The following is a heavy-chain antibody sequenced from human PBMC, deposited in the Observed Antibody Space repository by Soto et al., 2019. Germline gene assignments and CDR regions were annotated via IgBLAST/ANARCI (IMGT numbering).Heavy chain of an antibody. J-gene: IGHJ4*02. Sequence: EVQLVESGGGLVKPGGSLRLSCAASGFTFSSYNMNWVRQAPGKGLEWVSSITSSSGYIFYADSVKGRFTISRDNAQNSLYLQMNSLRVEDTAVYYWARYSGTYRDYWGQGTLVTVSS. V-gene: IGHV3-21*01. CDR1: GFTFSSYN. D-gene: IGHD1-26*01. CDR2: ITSSSGYI. CDR3: ARYSGTYRDY.